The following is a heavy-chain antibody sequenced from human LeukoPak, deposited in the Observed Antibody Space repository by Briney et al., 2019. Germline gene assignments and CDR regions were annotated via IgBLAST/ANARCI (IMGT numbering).Heavy chain of an antibody. D-gene: IGHD6-19*01. J-gene: IGHJ4*02. Sequence: MASQTLSLTCTVSGVSISSGGYYWSWLRQHPGKGLEWIGYIYYSGSTYYNPSLKSRVTISVDTSKNQFSLKLSSVTAADTAVYYCARAVRASGCHDYWGQGTLVTVSS. CDR3: ARAVRASGCHDY. CDR1: GVSISSGGYY. CDR2: IYYSGST. V-gene: IGHV4-31*03.